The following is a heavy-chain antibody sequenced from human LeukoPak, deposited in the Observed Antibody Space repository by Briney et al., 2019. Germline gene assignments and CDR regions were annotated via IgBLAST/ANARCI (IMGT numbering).Heavy chain of an antibody. Sequence: PGESLRLSCAVSGLTISNHWMHWVRQAPGKGLVWVGLISGDGTRTSYTDSVKGRFTTSRDNVKNTLYLQMNSLGAEDTAVYYCAPAESGWGQGTLVTVSS. CDR3: APAESG. D-gene: IGHD6-25*01. V-gene: IGHV3-74*01. CDR2: ISGDGTRT. CDR1: GLTISNHW. J-gene: IGHJ4*02.